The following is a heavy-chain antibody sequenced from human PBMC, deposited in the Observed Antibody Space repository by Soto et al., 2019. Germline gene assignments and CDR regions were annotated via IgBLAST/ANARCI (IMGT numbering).Heavy chain of an antibody. CDR3: ARGHRDYDYVWGSYRHHENYFDY. V-gene: IGHV4-34*01. Sequence: SETLSLTCAVYGGSFSGYHWSWIRQPPGKGLEWIGEINHSGSTNYNPSLKSRVTISVDTSKNQFSLKLSSVTAADTAVYYCARGHRDYDYVWGSYRHHENYFDYWGQGTLVTVSS. CDR2: INHSGST. D-gene: IGHD3-16*02. J-gene: IGHJ4*02. CDR1: GGSFSGYH.